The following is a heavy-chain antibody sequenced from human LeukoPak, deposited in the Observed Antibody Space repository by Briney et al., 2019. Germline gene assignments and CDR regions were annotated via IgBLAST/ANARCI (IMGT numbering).Heavy chain of an antibody. CDR2: IYDSGST. CDR1: GGSISSYY. CDR3: ASLTTADAFDI. J-gene: IGHJ3*02. Sequence: SETLSLTCTVSGGSISSYYWSWIRQPPGKGLEWIGYIYDSGSTNYNPSLKSRVTISVDTSKNQFSLKLSSVIAADTAVFYCASLTTADAFDIWGQGTMVTVSS. V-gene: IGHV4-59*01. D-gene: IGHD3-22*01.